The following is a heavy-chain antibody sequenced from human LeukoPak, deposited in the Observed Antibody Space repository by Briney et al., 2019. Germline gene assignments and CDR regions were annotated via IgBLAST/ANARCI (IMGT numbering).Heavy chain of an antibody. V-gene: IGHV3-23*01. J-gene: IGHJ4*02. CDR2: ISGSGGST. Sequence: GGSLRLSCAASGFTFSSYAMSWVRQAPGKGLEWVSAISGSGGSTYYADSVKGRFTISRDNSKNTLYLQMNSLRADDTAVYYCARDRDWGYVDYWGQGTLVTVSS. CDR1: GFTFSSYA. D-gene: IGHD7-27*01. CDR3: ARDRDWGYVDY.